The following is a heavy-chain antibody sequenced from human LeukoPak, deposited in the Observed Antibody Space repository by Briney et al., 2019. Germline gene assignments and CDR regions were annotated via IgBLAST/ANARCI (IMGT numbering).Heavy chain of an antibody. D-gene: IGHD4-11*01. V-gene: IGHV3-33*01. Sequence: PGCSLRPSCAASGLIFSRHGMHWVRQAPGKGLEWVAVIWSDATNRFYADSVKSRFTISRDNSQNTVFLQMSSLRVKDTAIYYCARDAQRGFDYSNSLKNWGHGTLVTVSS. CDR3: ARDAQRGFDYSNSLKN. CDR1: GLIFSRHG. J-gene: IGHJ4*01. CDR2: IWSDATNR.